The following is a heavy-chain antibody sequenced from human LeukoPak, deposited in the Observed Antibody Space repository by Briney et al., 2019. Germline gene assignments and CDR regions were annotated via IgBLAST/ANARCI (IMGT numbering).Heavy chain of an antibody. CDR1: GYTFTSYG. J-gene: IGHJ5*02. Sequence: ASVKVSCKASGYTFTSYGISWVRHAPGQGLEWMGWISAYNGNTDYAQKLQGRVTMTTDTSTSTAYMELRSLRSDDTAVYYCARELPHYYGSGSYSNWFDPWGQGTLVTVSS. D-gene: IGHD3-10*01. CDR2: ISAYNGNT. CDR3: ARELPHYYGSGSYSNWFDP. V-gene: IGHV1-18*01.